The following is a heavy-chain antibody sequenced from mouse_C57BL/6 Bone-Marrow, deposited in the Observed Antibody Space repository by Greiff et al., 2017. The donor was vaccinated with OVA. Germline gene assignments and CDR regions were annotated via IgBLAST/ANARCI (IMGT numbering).Heavy chain of an antibody. Sequence: DVQLQESGPGLVKPSQSLSLTCSVTGYSITSGYYWNWIRQFPGNKLEWMGYISYDGSNNYNPSLKNRISITRDTSKNQFFLKLNSVTTEDTATYYCARAASSGYSFAYWGQGTLVTVSA. CDR3: ARAASSGYSFAY. CDR2: ISYDGSN. CDR1: GYSITSGYY. V-gene: IGHV3-6*01. D-gene: IGHD3-2*02. J-gene: IGHJ3*01.